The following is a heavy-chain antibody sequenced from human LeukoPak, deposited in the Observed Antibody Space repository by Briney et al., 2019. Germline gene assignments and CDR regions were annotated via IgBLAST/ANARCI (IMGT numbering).Heavy chain of an antibody. D-gene: IGHD1-26*01. CDR2: IWYDGSNK. CDR3: ARWEVDY. J-gene: IGHJ4*02. V-gene: IGHV3-33*01. CDR1: GFTFSSYG. Sequence: PGRSLRLSCAASGFTFSSYGMHWVREAPGKGLEWVAVIWYDGSNKYYADSVKGRFTISRDNSKNTLYLQMNSLRAEDTALYYCARWEVDYWGQGTLVTVSS.